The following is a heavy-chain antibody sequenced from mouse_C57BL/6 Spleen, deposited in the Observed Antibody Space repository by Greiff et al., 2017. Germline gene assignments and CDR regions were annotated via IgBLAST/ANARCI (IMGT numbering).Heavy chain of an antibody. CDR3: ARRAAQAPWFAY. Sequence: VQLQQPGAELVRPGSSVKLSCKASGYTFTSYWMDWVKQRPGQGLEWIGNIYPSDSETHYNQKFKDKATLTVDKSSSTAYMQLSSLTSEDSAVYYCARRAAQAPWFAYWGQGTLVTVSA. V-gene: IGHV1-61*01. CDR1: GYTFTSYW. CDR2: IYPSDSET. D-gene: IGHD3-2*02. J-gene: IGHJ3*01.